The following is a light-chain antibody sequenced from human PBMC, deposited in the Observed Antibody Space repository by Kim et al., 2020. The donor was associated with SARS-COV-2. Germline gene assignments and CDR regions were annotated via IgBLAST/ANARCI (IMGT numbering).Light chain of an antibody. Sequence: PGVTTAGTGSSSNIGAGYDVHWYQQLPGTAPKLLIYGNSNRPSGVPDRFSGSKSGTSASLAITGLQAEDEADYYCQSYDSSLSGPVFGGGTKLTVL. V-gene: IGLV1-40*01. CDR3: QSYDSSLSGPV. CDR1: SSNIGAGYD. CDR2: GNS. J-gene: IGLJ2*01.